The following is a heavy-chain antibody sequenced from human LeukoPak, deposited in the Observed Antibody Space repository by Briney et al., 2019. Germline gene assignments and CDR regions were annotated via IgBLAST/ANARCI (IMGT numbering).Heavy chain of an antibody. V-gene: IGHV3-74*01. J-gene: IGHJ3*01. CDR1: GFTFSTYW. Sequence: GGSLRLSCAASGFTFSTYWMHWVRQAPGKGLVWISRINSDGSSTVYADSVKGRFTISRDNAKNTLYLQMNSLRAEDTAVYYCARDLFYDSSGFYASDYWGQGTMVTVSS. D-gene: IGHD3-22*01. CDR2: INSDGSST. CDR3: ARDLFYDSSGFYASDY.